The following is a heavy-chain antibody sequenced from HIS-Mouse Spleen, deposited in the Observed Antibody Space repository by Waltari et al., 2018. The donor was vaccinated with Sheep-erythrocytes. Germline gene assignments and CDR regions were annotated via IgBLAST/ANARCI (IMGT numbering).Heavy chain of an antibody. D-gene: IGHD1-1*01. J-gene: IGHJ2*01. CDR2: ISYDGSNK. CDR1: GFTFSSYG. CDR3: AKVRTVNYWYFDL. Sequence: QVQLVESGVGVVQPGRSLRLSCAASGFTFSSYGMPWVRQAPGKGLEWVAVISYDGSNKYYADSVKGRFTISRDNSKNTLYLQMNSLRAEDTAVYYCAKVRTVNYWYFDLWGRGTLVTVSS. V-gene: IGHV3-30*18.